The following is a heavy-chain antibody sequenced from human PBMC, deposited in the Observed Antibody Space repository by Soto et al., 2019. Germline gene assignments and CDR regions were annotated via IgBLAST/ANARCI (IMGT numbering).Heavy chain of an antibody. CDR1: GFTFSSYS. CDR3: ALGRYFDWSDSAMDV. CDR2: ISPSSSTI. D-gene: IGHD3-9*01. V-gene: IGHV3-48*02. J-gene: IGHJ6*02. Sequence: GGSLRLSCAAPGFTFSSYSMNWVRQAPGKGLEWVSYISPSSSTIYYADSVKGRFTISRDNAKNSLYLQMNSLRDEDTAVYYSALGRYFDWSDSAMDVWGQGTTVTVSS.